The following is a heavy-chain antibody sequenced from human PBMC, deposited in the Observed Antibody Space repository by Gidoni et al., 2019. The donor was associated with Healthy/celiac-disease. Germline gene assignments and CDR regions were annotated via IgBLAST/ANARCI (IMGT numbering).Heavy chain of an antibody. CDR1: GGTFSSYA. V-gene: IGHV1-69*01. J-gene: IGHJ5*02. D-gene: IGHD3-3*01. CDR3: ARARKGHYDFWSGAYNWFDP. CDR2: IIPIFGTA. Sequence: VQLVQSGAEVKKPGSSVKVSCKASGGTFSSYAISWVRQAPGQGLEWMGGIIPIFGTANYAQKFQGRVTITADESTSTAYMELSSLRSEDTAVYYCARARKGHYDFWSGAYNWFDPWGQGTLVTVSS.